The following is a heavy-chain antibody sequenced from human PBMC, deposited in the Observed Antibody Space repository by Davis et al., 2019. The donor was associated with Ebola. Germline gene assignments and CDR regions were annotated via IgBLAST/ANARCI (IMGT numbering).Heavy chain of an antibody. D-gene: IGHD4-23*01. CDR2: IYYSGST. J-gene: IGHJ4*02. Sequence: SETLSLTCTVSGDSMSDYYYNWIRQHPGKRLEWIGYIYYSGSTNYNPSLKSRVTISVDTSKNQFSLKLSSVTAADTAMYYCARETYGGIFDYWGQGTLVTVSS. CDR3: ARETYGGIFDY. CDR1: GDSMSDYY. V-gene: IGHV4-59*01.